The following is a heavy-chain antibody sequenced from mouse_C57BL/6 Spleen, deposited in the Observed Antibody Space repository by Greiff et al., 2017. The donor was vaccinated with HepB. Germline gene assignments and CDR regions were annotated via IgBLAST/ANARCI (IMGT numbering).Heavy chain of an antibody. CDR1: GYAFSSSW. CDR3: AREGDYYGSSPFAY. CDR2: IYPGDGDT. J-gene: IGHJ3*01. Sequence: QVTLKESGPELVKPGASVKISCKASGYAFSSSWMNWVKQRPGKGLEWIGRIYPGDGDTNYNGKFKGKATLTADKSSSTAYMQLSSLTSEDSAVYFCAREGDYYGSSPFAYWGQGTLVTVSA. V-gene: IGHV1-82*01. D-gene: IGHD1-1*01.